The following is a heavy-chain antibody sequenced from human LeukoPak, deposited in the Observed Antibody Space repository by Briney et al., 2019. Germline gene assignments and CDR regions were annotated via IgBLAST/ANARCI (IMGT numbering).Heavy chain of an antibody. Sequence: ASVNVSCKPPGYTFTDYYLHWVRQAPGQGLEWMGWINPTSGRTNYAHKFQGRVTMTRDTSVGTAYMDLSRLTSDDTAVYYCARTPVTVIRGVIEDGMHVWGQGTTVTVSS. CDR2: INPTSGRT. D-gene: IGHD3-10*01. J-gene: IGHJ6*02. CDR3: ARTPVTVIRGVIEDGMHV. CDR1: GYTFTDYY. V-gene: IGHV1-2*02.